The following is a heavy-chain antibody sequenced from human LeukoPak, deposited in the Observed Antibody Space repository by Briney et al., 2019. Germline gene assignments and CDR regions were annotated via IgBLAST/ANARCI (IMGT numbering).Heavy chain of an antibody. V-gene: IGHV1-2*02. CDR2: INPNSGGT. CDR1: GYTFTGYY. CDR3: ARDLEGYHYGSGNYPQ. J-gene: IGHJ4*02. D-gene: IGHD3-10*01. Sequence: ASMKVSFKASGYTFTGYYIHWLRQAPGQGLEWMGFINPNSGGTNYAQKFQSRVTMTRDTSISTAYMELSSLTSDDTAVYYCARDLEGYHYGSGNYPQWGQGTLITVSS.